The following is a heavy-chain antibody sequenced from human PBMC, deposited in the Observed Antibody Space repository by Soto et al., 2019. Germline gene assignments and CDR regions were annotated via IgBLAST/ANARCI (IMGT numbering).Heavy chain of an antibody. CDR3: AINRIPPHYGDYAQLDD. CDR1: VYTFTSYG. CDR2: ISAYNRNT. V-gene: IGHV1-18*01. J-gene: IGHJ4*01. Sequence: ASVKVSCKASVYTFTSYGISWVRQSPGQGLERMRWISAYNRNTTHAHKLQARVTMTTDTPTSTAYIELISLRSDDTAVYYCAINRIPPHYGDYAQLDDWDDGTLVTVAS. D-gene: IGHD4-17*01.